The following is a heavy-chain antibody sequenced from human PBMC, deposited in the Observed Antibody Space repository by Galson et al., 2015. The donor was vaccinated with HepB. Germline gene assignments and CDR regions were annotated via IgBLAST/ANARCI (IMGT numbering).Heavy chain of an antibody. V-gene: IGHV3-9*01. CDR3: AKDIGELQQYYYGMDV. CDR2: ISWNSGSI. D-gene: IGHD1-26*01. CDR1: GFTFDDYA. Sequence: SLRLSCAASGFTFDDYAMHWVRQAPGKGLEWVSGISWNSGSIGYADSVKGRFTISRDNAKNSLYLQMNSLRAEDTALYYCAKDIGELQQYYYGMDVWGQGTTVTVSS. J-gene: IGHJ6*02.